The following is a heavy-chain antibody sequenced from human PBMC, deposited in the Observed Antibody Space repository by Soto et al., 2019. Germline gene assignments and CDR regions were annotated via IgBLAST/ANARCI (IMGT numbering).Heavy chain of an antibody. D-gene: IGHD3-10*01. CDR3: AKDALTMVRGVISYYGMDV. J-gene: IGHJ6*02. Sequence: EVQLVESGGGLVQPGRSLRLSCAASGFTFDDYAMHWVRQAPGKGLEWVSGISWNSGSIGYADSVKGRFTISRDNAKNSLYLQMNSLRAEDTALYYCAKDALTMVRGVISYYGMDVGGQGTTVTVSS. CDR1: GFTFDDYA. CDR2: ISWNSGSI. V-gene: IGHV3-9*01.